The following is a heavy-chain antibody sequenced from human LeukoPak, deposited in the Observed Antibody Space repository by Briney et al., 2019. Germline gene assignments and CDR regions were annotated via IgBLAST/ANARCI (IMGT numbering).Heavy chain of an antibody. CDR2: INTNTGNP. D-gene: IGHD3-16*02. CDR1: VYTFTRYA. Sequence: ASVKVSCTASVYTFTRYAMNWVRQGPVQGVEWMGWINTNTGNPTYAQGFTGRFVFSLDTSVSTAYLQISSLKAEDTAVYYCARAYQRLGGLSFPDQWGQGTLVTVSS. V-gene: IGHV7-4-1*02. CDR3: ARAYQRLGGLSFPDQ. J-gene: IGHJ5*02.